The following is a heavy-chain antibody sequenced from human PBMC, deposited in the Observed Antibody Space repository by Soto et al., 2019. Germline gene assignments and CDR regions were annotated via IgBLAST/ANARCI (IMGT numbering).Heavy chain of an antibody. V-gene: IGHV3-30-3*01. CDR2: ISYDGSNK. CDR1: GFTFSSYA. Sequence: GGSLRLSCAASGFTFSSYAMHWVRQAPGKGLEWVAVISYDGSNKYYADSVKGRFTISRDNSKNTLYLQMNSLRAEDTAVYYCARDHRVAARPHYYYGMDVWGQGTTVTVSS. CDR3: ARDHRVAARPHYYYGMDV. D-gene: IGHD6-6*01. J-gene: IGHJ6*02.